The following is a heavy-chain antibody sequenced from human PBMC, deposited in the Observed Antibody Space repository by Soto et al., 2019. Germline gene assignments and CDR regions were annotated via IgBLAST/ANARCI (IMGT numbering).Heavy chain of an antibody. J-gene: IGHJ3*02. V-gene: IGHV3-9*01. CDR3: AKDINIVATGAFDI. CDR1: GFTFDDYA. Sequence: EVQLVESGGGLVQPGRSLRLSCAASGFTFDDYAMHWVRQAPGKGLEWVSGISWNSGSIGYAVSVKGRFTISRDNAKNSLYLQMNSLRAEDTALYYCAKDINIVATGAFDIWGQGTMVTVSS. CDR2: ISWNSGSI. D-gene: IGHD5-12*01.